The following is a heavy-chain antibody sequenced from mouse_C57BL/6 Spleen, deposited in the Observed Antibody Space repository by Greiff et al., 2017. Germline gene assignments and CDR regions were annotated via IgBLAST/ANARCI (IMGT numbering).Heavy chain of an antibody. V-gene: IGHV3-6*01. Sequence: EVQLQESGPGLVKPSQSLSLTCSVSGYSITSGYYWNWIRQFPGNKLEWMGYISYDGSNNYNPSLNNRISITRDTSKYQFFLKLNSVTTEDTATXYCARITGDGDYYAMDYWGQGTSVTVSS. D-gene: IGHD4-1*01. J-gene: IGHJ4*01. CDR3: ARITGDGDYYAMDY. CDR1: GYSITSGYY. CDR2: ISYDGSN.